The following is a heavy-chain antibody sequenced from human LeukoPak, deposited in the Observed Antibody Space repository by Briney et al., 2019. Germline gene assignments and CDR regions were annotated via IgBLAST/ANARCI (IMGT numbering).Heavy chain of an antibody. CDR3: ATKWLGSGWSIDY. J-gene: IGHJ4*02. V-gene: IGHV1-24*01. D-gene: IGHD6-19*01. Sequence: ASVKVSCKVSGYTLTELSMHWVRQAPGKGLECMGGFDPEDGETIYAQKFQGRVTMTEDTSTDTAYMELSSLRSEDTAVYYCATKWLGSGWSIDYWGQGTLVTVSS. CDR1: GYTLTELS. CDR2: FDPEDGET.